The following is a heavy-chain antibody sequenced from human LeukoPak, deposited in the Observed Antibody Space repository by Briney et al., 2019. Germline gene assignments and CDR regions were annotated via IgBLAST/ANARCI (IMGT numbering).Heavy chain of an antibody. Sequence: PGGSLRLSCAASGFTFSSYSMNWVRQAPGKGLEWVSGINWNGGSTGYADSVKGRFTISRDNAKNSLYLQMNSLRAEDTALYYCARDIRYCSGGSCYHDYWGQGTLVTVSS. V-gene: IGHV3-20*04. D-gene: IGHD2-15*01. CDR1: GFTFSSYS. J-gene: IGHJ4*02. CDR2: INWNGGST. CDR3: ARDIRYCSGGSCYHDY.